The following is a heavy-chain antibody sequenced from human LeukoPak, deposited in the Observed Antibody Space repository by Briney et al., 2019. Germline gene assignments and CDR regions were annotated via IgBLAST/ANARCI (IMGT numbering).Heavy chain of an antibody. CDR2: ISGSGGST. D-gene: IGHD4-17*01. J-gene: IGHJ4*02. Sequence: GRSLRLSCAASGFTFSSYAMSWVRQAPGKGLEWVSAISGSGGSTYYADSVKGRFTISRDNSKNTLYLQMNSLRAEDMAVYYCAKTLDGDYEFDYWGQGTLVTVSS. CDR3: AKTLDGDYEFDY. V-gene: IGHV3-23*01. CDR1: GFTFSSYA.